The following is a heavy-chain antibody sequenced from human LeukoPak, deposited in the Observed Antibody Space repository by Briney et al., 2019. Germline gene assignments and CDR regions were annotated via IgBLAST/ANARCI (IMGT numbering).Heavy chain of an antibody. J-gene: IGHJ4*02. CDR2: ISSSSSYI. CDR1: GFTVSSNY. D-gene: IGHD3-22*01. Sequence: GGSLRLSCAASGFTVSSNYMSWVRQAPGKGLEWVSSISSSSSYIYYADSVKGRFTISRDNAKNSLYLQMNSLRAEDTAVYYCARDEYRYYDSSGYYYYGKWDQGTLVTVSS. V-gene: IGHV3-21*01. CDR3: ARDEYRYYDSSGYYYYGK.